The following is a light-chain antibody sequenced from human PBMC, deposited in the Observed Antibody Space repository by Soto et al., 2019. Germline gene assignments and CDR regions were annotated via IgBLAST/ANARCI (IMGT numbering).Light chain of an antibody. Sequence: DIQMTQSPSTLSASVGDRVTITCRASQSISAWLAWYQQKPGEAPTLLIYDASSLESGVPSRFSGGGSETEFTLTISSLQPDDVATYYCQHYHDHPWTFGQGTKVDIK. J-gene: IGKJ1*01. CDR3: QHYHDHPWT. V-gene: IGKV1-5*01. CDR2: DAS. CDR1: QSISAW.